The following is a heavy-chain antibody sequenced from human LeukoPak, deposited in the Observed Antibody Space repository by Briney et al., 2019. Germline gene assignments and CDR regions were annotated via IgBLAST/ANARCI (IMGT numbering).Heavy chain of an antibody. D-gene: IGHD3-22*01. V-gene: IGHV3-21*01. CDR2: ISSSSSYI. J-gene: IGHJ3*02. Sequence: GGSLRLSCAASGFTFSSYSMNWVRQAPGKGLEWVSSISSSSSYIYYADSVKGRFTISRDNAKNSLYLQMNSLRAEDTAVYYCARDAPYYYDSSALAQAFDIWGQGTMVTVSS. CDR1: GFTFSSYS. CDR3: ARDAPYYYDSSALAQAFDI.